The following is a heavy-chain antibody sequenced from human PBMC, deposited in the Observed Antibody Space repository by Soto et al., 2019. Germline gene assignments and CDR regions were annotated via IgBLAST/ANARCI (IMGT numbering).Heavy chain of an antibody. J-gene: IGHJ4*02. D-gene: IGHD6-19*01. CDR1: GFTFDDYA. CDR3: AKGWGRAVAGSFDY. V-gene: IGHV3-9*01. CDR2: ISWNSGSI. Sequence: DVQLVESGGGLVQPGRSLRLSCAASGFTFDDYAMHWVRQAPGKGLEWVSGISWNSGSIGYVDSVKGRFTISRDNAKNSLYLQMNSLRAEDTALYYCAKGWGRAVAGSFDYWGQGTLVTVSS.